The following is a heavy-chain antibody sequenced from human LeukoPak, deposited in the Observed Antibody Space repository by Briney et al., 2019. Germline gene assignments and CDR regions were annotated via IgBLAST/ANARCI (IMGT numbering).Heavy chain of an antibody. CDR3: ARDYTYYYDSSGYYYRPNFDY. CDR1: GFTFSSYS. J-gene: IGHJ4*02. CDR2: ISYSSDYI. V-gene: IGHV3-21*01. D-gene: IGHD3-22*01. Sequence: PGGSLRLSCIASGFTFSSYSMNWVRQAPGKGLEWVSSISYSSDYIYYADSVKGRFTISRDNAKNSLYLQMNSLRAEDTAVYYCARDYTYYYDSSGYYYRPNFDYWGQGTLVTVSS.